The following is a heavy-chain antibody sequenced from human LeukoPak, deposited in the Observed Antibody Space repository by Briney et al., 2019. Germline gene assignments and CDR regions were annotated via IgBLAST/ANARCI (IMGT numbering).Heavy chain of an antibody. J-gene: IGHJ3*02. D-gene: IGHD2-8*01. V-gene: IGHV3-64*01. CDR1: GFTFSTYV. Sequence: QPGGSLRLSCAASGFTFSTYVMQWVRQAPGKGLEYVSAITGDRGYTYYANSVKGRFTISRDNSKKTLYLQMGSLRADDMAVYYCARVSTNDRRNAFDIWGQGTMVTVSS. CDR2: ITGDRGYT. CDR3: ARVSTNDRRNAFDI.